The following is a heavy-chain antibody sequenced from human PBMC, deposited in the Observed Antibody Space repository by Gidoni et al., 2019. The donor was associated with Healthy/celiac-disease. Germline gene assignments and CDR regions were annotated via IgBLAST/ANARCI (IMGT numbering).Heavy chain of an antibody. CDR3: ARSRWRYYDSGGIQH. J-gene: IGHJ1*01. CDR2: INPSGGST. V-gene: IGHV1-46*03. D-gene: IGHD3-22*01. CDR1: GYTFTSYY. Sequence: QVQLVQSGAEVKKPGASVKVSCKASGYTFTSYYMHWVRQAPGQGLEWMGIINPSGGSTSYAQKFQGRVTMTRDTSTSTVYMELSSLRSEDTAVYYCARSRWRYYDSGGIQHWGQGTLVTVSS.